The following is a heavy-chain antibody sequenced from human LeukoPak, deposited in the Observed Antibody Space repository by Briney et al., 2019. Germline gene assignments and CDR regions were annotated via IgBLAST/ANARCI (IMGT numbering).Heavy chain of an antibody. Sequence: SVKVSCKASGGTFSSYAISWVRQAPGQGLEWMGGIIPMFGTANYAQKFQGRVTITADESTSTAYMELSSLRSEDTAVYYCARDRLHCSGGSCYSEEVLWFDPWGQGTLVTVSS. CDR2: IIPMFGTA. CDR1: GGTFSSYA. V-gene: IGHV1-69*13. CDR3: ARDRLHCSGGSCYSEEVLWFDP. J-gene: IGHJ5*02. D-gene: IGHD2-15*01.